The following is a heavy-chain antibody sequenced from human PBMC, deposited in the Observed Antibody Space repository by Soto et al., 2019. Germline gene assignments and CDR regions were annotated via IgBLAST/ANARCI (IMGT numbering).Heavy chain of an antibody. Sequence: PGGSVRLSCEASGFTFSTYAMNWVRQAPGKGLEWVSVVSGSGDSTYYADSVKGRFTITRDNSKNTLYLQMNSLRAEDTAVYYYAKEVSEFMAAGGAKWFDPWGQGTLVTVSS. D-gene: IGHD6-13*01. CDR3: AKEVSEFMAAGGAKWFDP. V-gene: IGHV3-23*01. J-gene: IGHJ5*02. CDR1: GFTFSTYA. CDR2: VSGSGDST.